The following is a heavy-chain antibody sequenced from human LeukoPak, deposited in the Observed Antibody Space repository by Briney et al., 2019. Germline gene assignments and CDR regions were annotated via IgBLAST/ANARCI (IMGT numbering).Heavy chain of an antibody. CDR3: ARGWTVTTDYYYYYMDV. J-gene: IGHJ6*03. Sequence: SVKVSCKASGGTFSSYAISWVRQAPGQGLEWMGGIIPIFGTANYAQQFQGRVTITTDESTSTAYMELSSLRSEDTAVYYCARGWTVTTDYYYYYMDVWGKGTTVTVSS. D-gene: IGHD4-17*01. CDR2: IIPIFGTA. CDR1: GGTFSSYA. V-gene: IGHV1-69*05.